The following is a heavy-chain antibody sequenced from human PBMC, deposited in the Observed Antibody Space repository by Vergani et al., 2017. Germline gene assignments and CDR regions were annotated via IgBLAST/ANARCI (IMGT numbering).Heavy chain of an antibody. J-gene: IGHJ3*02. CDR2: IYDSRNN. D-gene: IGHD6-6*01. V-gene: IGHV4-39*01. Sequence: QLQLQESGPRLVKPSETLSLTCSLSGMSISNNNYYWGWIRQLPGKGLEWIGSIYDSRNNNYSPSLKSRVSISVDTSKNQFSLNLTSVTAAGTAVYYCARHLRQLARNDVFDIWGHGTLVTVSS. CDR3: ARHLRQLARNDVFDI. CDR1: GMSISNNNYY.